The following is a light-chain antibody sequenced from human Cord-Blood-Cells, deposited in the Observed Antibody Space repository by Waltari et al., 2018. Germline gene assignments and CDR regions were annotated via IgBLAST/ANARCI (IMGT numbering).Light chain of an antibody. CDR1: SSEVGSYNL. V-gene: IGLV2-23*01. J-gene: IGLJ3*02. CDR3: CSYAGSRV. Sequence: QSALTQPASVSGSPGQPITISCTGTSSEVGSYNLVSWYQQHPGKAPKLMIYEGSKRPSGVSNRFSGSKSGNTASLTISGLQAEDEADYYCCSYAGSRVFGGGTKLTVL. CDR2: EGS.